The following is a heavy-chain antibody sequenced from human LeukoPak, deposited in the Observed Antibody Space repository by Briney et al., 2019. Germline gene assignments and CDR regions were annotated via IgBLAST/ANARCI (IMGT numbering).Heavy chain of an antibody. CDR3: ARGGYDSSGYSNWFDP. CDR1: GGSISSYY. D-gene: IGHD3-22*01. CDR2: IYYSGST. J-gene: IGHJ5*02. V-gene: IGHV4-59*12. Sequence: PSETLSLTCTVSGGSISSYYWSWIRQPPGKGLEWIGYIYYSGSTYYNPSLKSRVTISVDTSKNQFSLKLSSVTAADTAVYYCARGGYDSSGYSNWFDPWGQGTLVTVSS.